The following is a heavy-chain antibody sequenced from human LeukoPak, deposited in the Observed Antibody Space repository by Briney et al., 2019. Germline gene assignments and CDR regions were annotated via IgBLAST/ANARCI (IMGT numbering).Heavy chain of an antibody. CDR3: ARVIYGSGTYYKGWFDP. D-gene: IGHD3-10*01. CDR2: IYSSGDP. CDR1: GFNVSSNY. V-gene: IGHV3-53*01. J-gene: IGHJ5*02. Sequence: GGSLRLSCAASGFNVSSNYMSWVRQAPGKGLEWVSVIYSSGDPYYADSVKGRFTISRDNSKNMLYLQMNGLRAEDTAVYYCARVIYGSGTYYKGWFDPWGQGTLVTVSS.